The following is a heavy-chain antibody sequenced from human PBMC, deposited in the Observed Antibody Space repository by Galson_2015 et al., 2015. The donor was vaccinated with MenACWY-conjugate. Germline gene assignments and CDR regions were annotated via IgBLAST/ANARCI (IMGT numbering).Heavy chain of an antibody. V-gene: IGHV3-15*01. J-gene: IGHJ6*02. CDR3: AKDLSHSWAYYGMDV. CDR2: IKSKSDGGTR. CDR1: GFTFRNVW. D-gene: IGHD2/OR15-2a*01. Sequence: SLRLSCAASGFTFRNVWMSWVRQAPGKGLEWVGRIKSKSDGGTRDYAAPVKDRFTISRDNSENTLYLQMNSLRAEDTAVYYCAKDLSHSWAYYGMDVWGQGTTVTVSS.